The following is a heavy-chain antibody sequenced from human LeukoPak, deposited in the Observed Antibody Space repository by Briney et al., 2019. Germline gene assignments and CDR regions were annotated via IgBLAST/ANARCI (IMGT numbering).Heavy chain of an antibody. CDR2: INQDGSEI. D-gene: IGHD3-9*01. CDR3: ARESRGYDILTGKYHRGYYSYYMDV. J-gene: IGHJ6*03. V-gene: IGHV3-7*01. CDR1: GFTFSTYW. Sequence: GGSLRLSCAASGFTFSTYWMSWVRQTPEKGLEWVANINQDGSEIYYVDSMKGRFTISRDNAKKSLYLQMNSLRAEDTAVYYCARESRGYDILTGKYHRGYYSYYMDVWGKGTTVTVSS.